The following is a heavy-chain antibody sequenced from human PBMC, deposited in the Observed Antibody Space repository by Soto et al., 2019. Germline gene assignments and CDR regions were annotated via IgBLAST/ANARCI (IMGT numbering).Heavy chain of an antibody. D-gene: IGHD2-15*01. CDR2: ISSSGSTI. V-gene: IGHV3-48*03. CDR3: AAGGFGNDY. Sequence: ALRLSCAASGFTFSSYEMNWVRQAPGKVLEWVSYISSSGSTIYYADSVKGRFTISRDNAKNSLYLQMNSLRAEDTAVYYCAAGGFGNDYWGQGTLVTVSS. CDR1: GFTFSSYE. J-gene: IGHJ4*02.